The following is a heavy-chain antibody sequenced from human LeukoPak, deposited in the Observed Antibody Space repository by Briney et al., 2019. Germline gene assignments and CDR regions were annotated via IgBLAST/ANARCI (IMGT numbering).Heavy chain of an antibody. Sequence: SETLSPTCTVAAASISTYYWSWIRQPPGKGLEWIGYIYNSGGTNYNLSLQSRVTISVDTSKNQFSLRLTSVTASDTAVYYCAKAVAAAGRFGFDPWGQGTLVTVSS. CDR1: AASISTYY. J-gene: IGHJ5*02. CDR3: AKAVAAAGRFGFDP. V-gene: IGHV4-59*01. D-gene: IGHD6-13*01. CDR2: IYNSGGT.